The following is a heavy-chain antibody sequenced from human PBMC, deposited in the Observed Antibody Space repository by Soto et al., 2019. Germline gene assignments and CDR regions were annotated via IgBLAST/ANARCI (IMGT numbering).Heavy chain of an antibody. J-gene: IGHJ4*02. CDR1: GGNFSRHA. Sequence: QVQLVQSGAEVRKPGSSVKVSCKASGGNFSRHAISWVRQAPGQGLEWMGGIIPIFGTANHAQKFQGRVTIIADESTSTVYMELSSLRSEDMAMYYCARGWGYDSNDYYYAYWGQGTLVIVSS. D-gene: IGHD3-22*01. CDR3: ARGWGYDSNDYYYAY. CDR2: IIPIFGTA. V-gene: IGHV1-69*01.